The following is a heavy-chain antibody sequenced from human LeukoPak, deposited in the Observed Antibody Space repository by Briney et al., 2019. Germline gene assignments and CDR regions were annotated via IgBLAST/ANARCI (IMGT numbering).Heavy chain of an antibody. V-gene: IGHV3-21*06. CDR1: GFTFSSYS. Sequence: PGGSLRLSCAASGFTFSSYSMNWVRQAPGKGLEWVSSISSSSSYIYYADSVKGRFTISRDNSKNTLYLQMNNLRVEDTAVYYCARVPYGSGWYYFDYWGQGTLVTVSS. CDR2: ISSSSSYI. CDR3: ARVPYGSGWYYFDY. D-gene: IGHD6-19*01. J-gene: IGHJ4*02.